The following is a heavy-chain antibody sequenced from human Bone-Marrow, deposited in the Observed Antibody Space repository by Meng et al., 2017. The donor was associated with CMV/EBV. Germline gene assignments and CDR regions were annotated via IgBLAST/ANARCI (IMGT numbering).Heavy chain of an antibody. D-gene: IGHD3-16*01. CDR3: ASVWGVFDAFDI. V-gene: IGHV1-69*05. Sequence: SVNVSCKASGGTFSSYAISWVRQAPGQGLEWMGGIIPIFGTANYAQKFQGRVTITTDESTSTAYMERSRLRSEDTAVYYCASVWGVFDAFDIWGQGTMVTVSS. CDR1: GGTFSSYA. CDR2: IIPIFGTA. J-gene: IGHJ3*02.